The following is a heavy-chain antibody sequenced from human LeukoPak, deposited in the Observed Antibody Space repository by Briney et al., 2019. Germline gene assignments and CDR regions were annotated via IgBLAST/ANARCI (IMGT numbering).Heavy chain of an antibody. D-gene: IGHD6-19*01. CDR1: GFTFDDYA. CDR2: ISWNSRTI. V-gene: IGHV3-9*01. J-gene: IGHJ6*03. Sequence: GGPLRLSCEASGFTFDDYAMHWVRQVPGKGLEWVSLISWNSRTIYYADSVKGRFTISRDNAKNSLYLQMNSLRAEDTAVYYCARSSGWYHRGPDYYYYYMDVWGKGTTVTVS. CDR3: ARSSGWYHRGPDYYYYYMDV.